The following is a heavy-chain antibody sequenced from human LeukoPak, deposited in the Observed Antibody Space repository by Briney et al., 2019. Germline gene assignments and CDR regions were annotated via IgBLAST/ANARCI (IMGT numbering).Heavy chain of an antibody. V-gene: IGHV4-59*01. CDR3: ARENYYDSSGYPHWFDP. CDR1: GGSISRYY. CDR2: IYYSGST. D-gene: IGHD3-22*01. J-gene: IGHJ5*02. Sequence: SETLSLTCTVSGGSISRYYWSWIRQPPGKGLEWIGYIYYSGSTNYNPSLKSRVTISVDTSKNQFSLKLSSVTAADTAVYYCARENYYDSSGYPHWFDPWGQGTLVTVSS.